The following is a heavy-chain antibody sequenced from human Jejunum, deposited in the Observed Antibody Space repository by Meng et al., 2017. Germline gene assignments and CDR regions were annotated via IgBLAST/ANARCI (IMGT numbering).Heavy chain of an antibody. J-gene: IGHJ4*02. CDR3: AKLTTN. Sequence: GESLKISCAASGFTFSSSTMSWVRQAPGKGLEWVSAISGIGGSTYYADSVKGRFTISRDNSKNTLYLQMNTLRAEDTATYYWAKLTTNWGQGTLVTVSS. CDR1: GFTFSSST. V-gene: IGHV3-23*01. CDR2: ISGIGGST. D-gene: IGHD1-14*01.